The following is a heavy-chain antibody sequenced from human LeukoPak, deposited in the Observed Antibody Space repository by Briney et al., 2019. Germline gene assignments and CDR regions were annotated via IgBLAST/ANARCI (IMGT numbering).Heavy chain of an antibody. D-gene: IGHD3-22*01. CDR3: ARHYYYDSSAAFDI. V-gene: IGHV4-39*01. CDR2: IYYSGST. Sequence: SETLSLTCTVSGGSISSSSYSWGWIRQPPGKGLEWIGSIYYSGSTYYNPSLKSRVTISVDTSKNQFSLKLSSVTAADTAVYYCARHYYYDSSAAFDIWGQGTMVTVSS. CDR1: GGSISSSSYS. J-gene: IGHJ3*02.